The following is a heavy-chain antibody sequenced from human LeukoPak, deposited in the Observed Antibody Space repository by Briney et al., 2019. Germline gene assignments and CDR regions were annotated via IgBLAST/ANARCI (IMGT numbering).Heavy chain of an antibody. J-gene: IGHJ4*02. V-gene: IGHV3-48*01. CDR2: ISSSSSTI. CDR3: ARDLRWGGYARASMSRSHRFDY. CDR1: GFTFSAYG. D-gene: IGHD5-12*01. Sequence: QPGGSLRLSCAASGFTFSAYGMNWVRQAPGKGLEWVSYISSSSSTIYYADSVKGRFTISRDNAKNSLYLQMNSLRAEDTAVYYCARDLRWGGYARASMSRSHRFDYWGQGTLVTVSS.